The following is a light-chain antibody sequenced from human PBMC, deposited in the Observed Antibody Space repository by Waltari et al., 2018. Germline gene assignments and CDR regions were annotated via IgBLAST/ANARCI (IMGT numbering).Light chain of an antibody. CDR2: DAS. J-gene: IGKJ1*01. Sequence: EIVLPQSPGTLSLSPGASATLSCRASQRVSRSLAWYQQKPGQAPRLLIYDASTRATGIPDRFSGSGSGTDFSLTISRLEPEDVAVYYCQKYVSLPATFGQGTKVEIK. V-gene: IGKV3-20*01. CDR3: QKYVSLPAT. CDR1: QRVSRS.